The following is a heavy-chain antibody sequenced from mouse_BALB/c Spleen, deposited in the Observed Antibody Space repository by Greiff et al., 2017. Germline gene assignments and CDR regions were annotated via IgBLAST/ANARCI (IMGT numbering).Heavy chain of an antibody. CDR3: ARKGYYRYDGGYYYAMDY. D-gene: IGHD2-14*01. CDR1: GFSLTSYG. V-gene: IGHV2-2*02. Sequence: QVQLQQSGPGLVQPSQSLSITCTVSGFSLTSYGVHWVRQSPGKGLEWLGVIWSGGSTDYNAAFISRLSISKDNSKSQVFFKMNSLQANDTAIYYCARKGYYRYDGGYYYAMDYWGQGTSVTVSS. CDR2: IWSGGST. J-gene: IGHJ4*01.